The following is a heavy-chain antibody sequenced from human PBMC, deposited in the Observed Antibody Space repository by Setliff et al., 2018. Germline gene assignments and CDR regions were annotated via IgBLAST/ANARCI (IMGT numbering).Heavy chain of an antibody. CDR3: VREGVDTRSSTDYRYYMDV. D-gene: IGHD5-18*01. V-gene: IGHV1-69*05. Sequence: SVKVSCKASGGTFSSYGISWVRQAPGQGLEWMGGTTPIFGTTDYAQKFQGRVTIITDESTSTAFMQLSSLTSEDTAVYYCVREGVDTRSSTDYRYYMDVWGKGTTVTVSS. J-gene: IGHJ6*03. CDR1: GGTFSSYG. CDR2: TTPIFGTT.